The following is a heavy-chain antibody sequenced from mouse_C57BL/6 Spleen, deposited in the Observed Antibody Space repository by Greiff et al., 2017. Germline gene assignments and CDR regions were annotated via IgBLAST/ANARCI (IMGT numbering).Heavy chain of an antibody. CDR3: ARGDFDGYYGGAMDY. Sequence: EVKVVESGGGLVKPGGSLKLSCAASGFTFSDYGMHWVRQAPEKGLEWVAYISSGSSTIYYADTVKGRFTISRDNAKNTLFLQMTSLRSEDTAMYYCARGDFDGYYGGAMDYWGQGTSVTVSS. CDR2: ISSGSSTI. CDR1: GFTFSDYG. V-gene: IGHV5-17*01. D-gene: IGHD2-3*01. J-gene: IGHJ4*01.